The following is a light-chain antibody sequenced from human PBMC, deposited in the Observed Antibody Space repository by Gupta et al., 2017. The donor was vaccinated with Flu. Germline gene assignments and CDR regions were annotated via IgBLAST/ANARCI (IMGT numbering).Light chain of an antibody. J-gene: IGLJ3*02. CDR1: SSDVGGYNY. CDR3: RSSTSSHWV. V-gene: IGLV2-14*01. CDR2: EVS. Sequence: QSALTQPASVSGSPGQSITISCTGTSSDVGGYNYVSWYPQHPGNDPKLMIYEVSNRPSAVSIRFSASTSGTTAPLTIAGLQAEDDDYYYCRSSTSSHWVFGGGTKLTVL.